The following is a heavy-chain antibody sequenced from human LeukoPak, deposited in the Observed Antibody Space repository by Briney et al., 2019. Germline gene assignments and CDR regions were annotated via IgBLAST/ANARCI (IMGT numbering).Heavy chain of an antibody. V-gene: IGHV3-74*01. Sequence: GGSLRLSCAASGFTFSSYSMNWVRQAPGKGLVWVLCINSDGSTTSYADSVKGRFTISRDNAKNTLYLQMNSLRGEDTAVYYCARGGTVTTFDYWGQGTLVTVSS. CDR2: INSDGSTT. CDR3: ARGGTVTTFDY. CDR1: GFTFSSYS. D-gene: IGHD4-17*01. J-gene: IGHJ4*02.